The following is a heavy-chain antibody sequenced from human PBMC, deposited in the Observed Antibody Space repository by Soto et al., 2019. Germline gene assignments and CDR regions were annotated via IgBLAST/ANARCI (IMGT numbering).Heavy chain of an antibody. D-gene: IGHD3-3*01. J-gene: IGHJ4*02. CDR2: VSGSGGST. Sequence: EVQLLESGGGLVQPWGSLRLSCAASGFTFSSYAMSWVRQARGKRLEWVSAVSGSGGSTYYADSVKGRFTISRDNAKNTLYLHMNSLRAEDTAVYYCAKAIPLRIGVLTTFDYWGQGTLVTVSS. V-gene: IGHV3-23*01. CDR1: GFTFSSYA. CDR3: AKAIPLRIGVLTTFDY.